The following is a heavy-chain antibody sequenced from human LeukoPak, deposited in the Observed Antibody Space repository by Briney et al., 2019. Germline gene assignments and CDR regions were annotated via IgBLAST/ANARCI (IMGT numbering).Heavy chain of an antibody. CDR3: ARGQTYSSSWFGMDV. D-gene: IGHD6-13*01. CDR1: GFTFSSYA. V-gene: IGHV3-23*01. J-gene: IGHJ6*02. Sequence: GGSLRLSCAASGFTFSSYAMSWDRQAPGKGLEWVSAISGSGGSTYYADSVKGRFTISRDNSKNTLYLQMNSLRAEDTAVYYCARGQTYSSSWFGMDVWGQGTTVTVSS. CDR2: ISGSGGST.